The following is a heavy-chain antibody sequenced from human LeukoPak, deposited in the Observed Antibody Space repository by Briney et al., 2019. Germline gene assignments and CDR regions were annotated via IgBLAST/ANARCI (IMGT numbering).Heavy chain of an antibody. V-gene: IGHV4-39*01. Sequence: SSETLSLTCTVSGDSISSYYWGWIRQPPGKGLEWVGNVFYTGSTSYNPSLKSRVTISVDTSKNQFSLKLTSVTAADTAVYYCARLPAMTSFDYWGQGTLVTVSS. CDR2: VFYTGST. D-gene: IGHD2-15*01. J-gene: IGHJ4*02. CDR3: ARLPAMTSFDY. CDR1: GDSISSYY.